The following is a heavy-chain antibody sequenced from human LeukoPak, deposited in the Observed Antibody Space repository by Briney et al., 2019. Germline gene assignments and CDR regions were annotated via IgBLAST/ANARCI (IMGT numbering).Heavy chain of an antibody. D-gene: IGHD1-26*01. CDR3: ANGGELAYSQH. V-gene: IGHV3-30*18. CDR1: GFTFSSYG. J-gene: IGHJ1*01. CDR2: ISYDGSNK. Sequence: RSLRLSCAASGFTFSSYGMHWVRQAPGKGLEWVAVISYDGSNKYYADSVKGRFTISRDNSKNTLYLQMNGLRAEDTAVYYCANGGELAYSQHWGQGTLVTVSS.